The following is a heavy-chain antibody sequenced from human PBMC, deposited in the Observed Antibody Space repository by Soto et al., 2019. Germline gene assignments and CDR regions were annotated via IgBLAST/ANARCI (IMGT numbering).Heavy chain of an antibody. J-gene: IGHJ6*02. D-gene: IGHD6-6*01. V-gene: IGHV1-69*01. CDR3: ARGEQLENYYYYGMDV. CDR2: IIPIFGTA. Sequence: QVQLVQSGAEVKKPGSSVKVSCKASGGTFSSYAISWVRQAPGQGLEWMGGIIPIFGTANYAQKFQGRVTITAEETTSTAYMELSSLRSEDTAVYYCARGEQLENYYYYGMDVWGQGTTVTVSS. CDR1: GGTFSSYA.